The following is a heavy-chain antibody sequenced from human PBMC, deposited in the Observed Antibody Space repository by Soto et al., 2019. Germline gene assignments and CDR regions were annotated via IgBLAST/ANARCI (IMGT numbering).Heavy chain of an antibody. CDR3: AKSGPGVLRFLEWLLYLYGMDV. CDR2: ISGSGGST. Sequence: GGSLRLSCAASGFTFSSYAMSWVRQAPGKGLEWVSAISGSGGSTYYADSVKGRFTISRDNSKNTLYLQMNSLRAEDTAVYYCAKSGPGVLRFLEWLLYLYGMDVWGQGTTVTVSS. D-gene: IGHD3-3*01. V-gene: IGHV3-23*01. J-gene: IGHJ6*02. CDR1: GFTFSSYA.